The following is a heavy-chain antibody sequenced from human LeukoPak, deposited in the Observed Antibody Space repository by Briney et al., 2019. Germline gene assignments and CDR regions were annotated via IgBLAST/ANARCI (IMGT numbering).Heavy chain of an antibody. CDR3: ARENVVVVAYFDY. D-gene: IGHD2-15*01. CDR1: GFTFSSYA. Sequence: GGSLRLSCAASGFTFSSYAMHWVRQAPGKGLEWVAVIAYDGSNKYYADSVKGRFTISRDNSKNTLYLQMNSLRVEDTAVYYCARENVVVVAYFDYWGQGTLVTVSS. J-gene: IGHJ4*02. V-gene: IGHV3-30*04. CDR2: IAYDGSNK.